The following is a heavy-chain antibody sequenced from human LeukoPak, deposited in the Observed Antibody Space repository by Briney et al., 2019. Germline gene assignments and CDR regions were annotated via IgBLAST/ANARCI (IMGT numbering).Heavy chain of an antibody. CDR2: INPKSGGR. D-gene: IGHD2-2*01. V-gene: IGHV1-2*02. CDR3: ATGERLVPAAMWFDY. Sequence: ASVKVSFKASGYTFTYYYMHWVRQAPGQGLEWMGWINPKSGGRSYAQRFQGRVAMTRDTSISTAYMELSRLRSDDTAVYYCATGERLVPAAMWFDYWGQGTLVTVSS. J-gene: IGHJ4*02. CDR1: GYTFTYYY.